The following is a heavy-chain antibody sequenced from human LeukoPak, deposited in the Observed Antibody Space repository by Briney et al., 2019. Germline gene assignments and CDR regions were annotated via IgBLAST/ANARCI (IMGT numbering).Heavy chain of an antibody. J-gene: IGHJ4*02. CDR2: ISRGRNTI. CDR3: ARDRYSYSDS. Sequence: KAGGSLRLSCAASGFTFRDYYMSWIRQAPGKGWEWSSYISRGRNTIFYADSVQGRFTISRHNSKNSLFREMNSLRADDTAVYFCARDRYSYSDSWGQGTLVTVSS. V-gene: IGHV3-11*04. D-gene: IGHD3-16*01. CDR1: GFTFRDYY.